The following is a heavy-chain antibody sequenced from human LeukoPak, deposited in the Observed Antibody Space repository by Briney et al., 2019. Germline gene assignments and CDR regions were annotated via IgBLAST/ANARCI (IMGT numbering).Heavy chain of an antibody. CDR3: ARDPSGTVGDYNPGGAFDI. CDR2: IIPIFGTA. V-gene: IGHV1-69*13. CDR1: GGTFSSYA. J-gene: IGHJ3*02. D-gene: IGHD4-17*01. Sequence: ASVKVSCKASGGTFSSYAISWVRQAPGQGLEWMGGIIPIFGTANYAQKFQGRVTITADESTSTAYMELSSLRSEDTAVYYCARDPSGTVGDYNPGGAFDIWGQGTMVTVSS.